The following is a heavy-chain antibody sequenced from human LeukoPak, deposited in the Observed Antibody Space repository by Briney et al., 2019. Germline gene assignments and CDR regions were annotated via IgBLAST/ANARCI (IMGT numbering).Heavy chain of an antibody. CDR2: ISSSTSTI. Sequence: GGSLRLSCVVSGFTFSSYSMKWVRQAPGKGLEWVSYISSSTSTIYYADSVKGRFTISRDNAQNSLYLHMSSLRDEDTAVYYCARGDCFHYSVYWGQGALVTVSS. D-gene: IGHD2-21*01. J-gene: IGHJ4*02. CDR3: ARGDCFHYSVY. V-gene: IGHV3-48*02. CDR1: GFTFSSYS.